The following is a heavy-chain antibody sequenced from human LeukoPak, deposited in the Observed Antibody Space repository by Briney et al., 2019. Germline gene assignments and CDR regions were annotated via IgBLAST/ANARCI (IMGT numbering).Heavy chain of an antibody. V-gene: IGHV3-48*03. Sequence: GGSLRLSCAASGFTFSSYEMNWVRQAPGKGLEWVSYISSSGSTIYYADSVKGRFTISRDNAKNSLYLQMDSLRAEDTAVYYCASSGYYAYYYYGMDVWGQGTTVTVSS. CDR1: GFTFSSYE. J-gene: IGHJ6*02. CDR3: ASSGYYAYYYYGMDV. D-gene: IGHD3-22*01. CDR2: ISSSGSTI.